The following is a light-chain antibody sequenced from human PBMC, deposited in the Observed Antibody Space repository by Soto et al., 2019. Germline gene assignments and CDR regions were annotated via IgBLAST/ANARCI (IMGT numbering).Light chain of an antibody. Sequence: DIQMTQSPSSLSASVGDRVTITCRASQSISTYLNWYQQKPGKAPKLLIYATSSLQSGVPSRFSGSGSGTEFTLTVSSLQPEDFATYYCQQTYYTPLTFGPGTKVDVK. CDR3: QQTYYTPLT. V-gene: IGKV1-39*01. CDR1: QSISTY. CDR2: ATS. J-gene: IGKJ3*01.